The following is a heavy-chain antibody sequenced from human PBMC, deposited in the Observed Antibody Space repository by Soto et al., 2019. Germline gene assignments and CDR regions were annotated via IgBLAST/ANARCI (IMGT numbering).Heavy chain of an antibody. Sequence: QVHLVQSGAEVKKPGASVKVSCKASGYTFTSDGITWVRQAPGQGLEWMGWISAHNGNTDYAQKLQGRGIVTRDTSTSTAYMELRSLRSDDTAVYYCARGRYGDYWGQGALVTVSS. J-gene: IGHJ4*02. CDR1: GYTFTSDG. D-gene: IGHD1-1*01. CDR3: ARGRYGDY. V-gene: IGHV1-18*01. CDR2: ISAHNGNT.